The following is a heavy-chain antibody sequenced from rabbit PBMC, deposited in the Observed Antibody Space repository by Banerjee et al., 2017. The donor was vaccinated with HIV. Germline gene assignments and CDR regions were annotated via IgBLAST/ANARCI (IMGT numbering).Heavy chain of an antibody. CDR3: ARDLDGVIGWNFGW. V-gene: IGHV1S40*01. J-gene: IGHJ4*01. Sequence: QSLEESGGDLVKPGASLTLTCTASGSAFSSGWYMCWVRQAPGKGLEWIGCIYTGTDNTYYASWAKGRFTISKSSSTTVTLQMTSLTAADTATYFCARDLDGVIGWNFGWWGQGTLVTVS. CDR2: IYTGTDNT. CDR1: GSAFSSGWY. D-gene: IGHD1-1*01.